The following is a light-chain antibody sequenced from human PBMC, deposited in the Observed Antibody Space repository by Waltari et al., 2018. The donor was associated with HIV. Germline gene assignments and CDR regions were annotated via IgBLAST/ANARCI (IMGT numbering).Light chain of an antibody. V-gene: IGLV1-47*01. J-gene: IGLJ3*02. CDR3: GVWDSTLKQWL. CDR2: RNY. CDR1: TSNVETQW. Sequence: QSVLTQPPSASGAPGQTVTISCSGSTSNVETQWVYWYQQLPGTAPKLLIHRNYQRPSGVPDRFSSSKSGASASLIISGLRSEDEADYFCGVWDSTLKQWLFGGRTKLTVL.